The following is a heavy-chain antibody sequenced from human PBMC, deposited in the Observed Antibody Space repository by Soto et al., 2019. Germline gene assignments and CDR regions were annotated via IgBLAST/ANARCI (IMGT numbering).Heavy chain of an antibody. CDR1: GFSVSSNY. CDR2: HYSGGST. J-gene: IGHJ5*02. Sequence: GGSVRLSCGISGFSVSSNYLSWVRQAPGKGLEWVSVHYSGGSTYYADSVQGRFTISRDKSNNTLYLQMRRVRAEDTAVYFCARHRHPRGTVGATSPLDPWGQGTQVTVSS. CDR3: ARHRHPRGTVGATSPLDP. V-gene: IGHV3-53*01. D-gene: IGHD1-26*01.